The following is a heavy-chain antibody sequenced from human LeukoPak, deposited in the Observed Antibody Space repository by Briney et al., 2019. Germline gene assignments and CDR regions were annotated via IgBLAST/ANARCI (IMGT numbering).Heavy chain of an antibody. V-gene: IGHV3-7*01. CDR2: IKQDGSEK. D-gene: IGHD2-15*01. Sequence: GGSLRLSCAASGFTFSSYVMSWVRQAPGKGLEWVANIKQDGSEKYYVDSVKGRFTISRDNAKNSLYLQMNSLRAEDTAVYYCARVKDAGYCSGGSCYYFDYWGQGTLVTVSS. J-gene: IGHJ4*02. CDR3: ARVKDAGYCSGGSCYYFDY. CDR1: GFTFSSYV.